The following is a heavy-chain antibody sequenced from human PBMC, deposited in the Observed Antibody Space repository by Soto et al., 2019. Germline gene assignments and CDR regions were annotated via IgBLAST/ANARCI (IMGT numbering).Heavy chain of an antibody. CDR3: AREVVPAAMVVAASFRYYYYMDV. Sequence: SETLSLTCAVYGGSFSGYYWSWIRQPPGKGLEWIGEINHSGSTNYNPSLKSRVTISVDTSKNQFSLKLSSVTAADTAVYYCAREVVPAAMVVAASFRYYYYMDVWGKGTTVTVSS. V-gene: IGHV4-34*01. CDR1: GGSFSGYY. J-gene: IGHJ6*03. CDR2: INHSGST. D-gene: IGHD2-2*01.